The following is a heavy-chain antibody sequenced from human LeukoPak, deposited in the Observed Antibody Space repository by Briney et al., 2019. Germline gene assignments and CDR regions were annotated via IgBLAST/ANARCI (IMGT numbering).Heavy chain of an antibody. CDR1: GGSISSSSYY. CDR3: ARTAEELFDY. J-gene: IGHJ4*02. Sequence: SETLSLTCIVSGGSISSSSYYWGWIRQPPGKGLEWIGSIYYSGSTYYNPSLKSRVTISVDTPKNQFSLKLSSVTAADTAVYYCARTAEELFDYWGQGTLVTVSS. D-gene: IGHD1-26*01. V-gene: IGHV4-39*01. CDR2: IYYSGST.